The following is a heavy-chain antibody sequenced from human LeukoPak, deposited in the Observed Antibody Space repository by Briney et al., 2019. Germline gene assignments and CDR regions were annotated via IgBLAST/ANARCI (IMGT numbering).Heavy chain of an antibody. CDR3: ARALGYCSGGSCYSYYYGMDV. CDR1: GGSFSGYY. D-gene: IGHD2-15*01. V-gene: IGHV4-34*01. CDR2: INHSGSI. J-gene: IGHJ6*02. Sequence: PSETLSLTCAVYGGSFSGYYWSWIRQPPGKGLEWIGEINHSGSINYNPSLKSRVTISVDTSKNQFSLKLSSVTAADTAVYYCARALGYCSGGSCYSYYYGMDVWGQGTTVTVSS.